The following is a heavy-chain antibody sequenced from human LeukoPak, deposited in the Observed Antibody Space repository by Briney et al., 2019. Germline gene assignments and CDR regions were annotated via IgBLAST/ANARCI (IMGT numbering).Heavy chain of an antibody. CDR3: ARSPTSNSYIVGATRGRGMDV. V-gene: IGHV1-8*01. Sequence: AAVKVSCKASGYTFTSYDINWVRQATGQGLEWMGWTNPNSGNTGYAQKFQGRVTMTRNTSISTAYMALSSLRSEDTAVYYCARSPTSNSYIVGATRGRGMDVWGQGTTVTVSS. CDR2: TNPNSGNT. J-gene: IGHJ6*02. D-gene: IGHD1-26*01. CDR1: GYTFTSYD.